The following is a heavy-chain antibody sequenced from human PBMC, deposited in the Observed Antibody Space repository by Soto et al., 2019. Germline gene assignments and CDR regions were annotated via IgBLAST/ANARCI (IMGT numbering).Heavy chain of an antibody. J-gene: IGHJ6*02. D-gene: IGHD1-26*01. CDR3: ARAREMWAVAYGMDV. V-gene: IGHV4-39*07. CDR2: IYYSGST. Sequence: PSETLSLTCTVSGGSISSSSYYWGWIRQPPGKGLEWIGNIYYSGSTNYNPSLKSRVTISVDTSKNQFSLKLSSVTAADTAVYYCARAREMWAVAYGMDVWGQGTTVTVSS. CDR1: GGSISSSSYY.